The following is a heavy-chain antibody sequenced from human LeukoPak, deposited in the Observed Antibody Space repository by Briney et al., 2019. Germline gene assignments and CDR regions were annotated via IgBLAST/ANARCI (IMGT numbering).Heavy chain of an antibody. V-gene: IGHV3-30*02. J-gene: IGHJ4*01. Sequence: GGSLRLSCAVSGFTLSSYGMHWVRQAPGKGLEWVAFIRYDGSNTYYADSVKGRFTISRDNSKNTLYLQMDTLRAEDTAVYYCATMVGPRFGTYYFDFWGQGVQVTVSS. CDR2: IRYDGSNT. CDR3: ATMVGPRFGTYYFDF. D-gene: IGHD3-16*01. CDR1: GFTLSSYG.